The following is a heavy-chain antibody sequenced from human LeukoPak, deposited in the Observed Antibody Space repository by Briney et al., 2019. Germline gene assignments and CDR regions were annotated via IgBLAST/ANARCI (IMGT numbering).Heavy chain of an antibody. CDR3: ARGGYSYGDYYYYGMDV. V-gene: IGHV3-13*01. Sequence: GGSLRLSCAASGFTFSSYGMHWVRQATGKGLEWVSAIGTAGDTYYPGSVKGRFTISRENAENSLYLQMNSLRAGDTAVYYCARGGYSYGDYYYYGMDVWGQGTTVTVSS. D-gene: IGHD5-18*01. CDR1: GFTFSSYG. J-gene: IGHJ6*02. CDR2: IGTAGDT.